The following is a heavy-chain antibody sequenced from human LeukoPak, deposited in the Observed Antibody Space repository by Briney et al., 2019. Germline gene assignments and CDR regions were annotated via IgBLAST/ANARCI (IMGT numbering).Heavy chain of an antibody. Sequence: PGGSLRLSCAASGFAFSSYSMNWVRQAPGKGLEWVSTISSSSSYIYYADSVKGRFTISRDNVKNSLFLQMNSLRAEDTAVYFCARCGYYYDSSDSLNWFDSWGQGTLVTVSS. V-gene: IGHV3-21*01. CDR1: GFAFSSYS. J-gene: IGHJ5*01. CDR3: ARCGYYYDSSDSLNWFDS. D-gene: IGHD3-22*01. CDR2: ISSSSSYI.